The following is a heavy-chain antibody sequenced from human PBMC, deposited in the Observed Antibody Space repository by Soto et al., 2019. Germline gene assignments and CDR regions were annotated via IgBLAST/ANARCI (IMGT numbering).Heavy chain of an antibody. D-gene: IGHD5-12*01. CDR3: ARENLRSRMDV. V-gene: IGHV4-59*01. CDR1: GGSINNYY. Sequence: SETLSLTCTVSGGSINNYYWSWIRQPPGKGLEWIGYIYYSGTTTYNPSLKSRVTISVDTSKNQFSLKLSSVTAADTAVYYCARENLRSRMDVWGQGTTVTVS. J-gene: IGHJ6*02. CDR2: IYYSGTT.